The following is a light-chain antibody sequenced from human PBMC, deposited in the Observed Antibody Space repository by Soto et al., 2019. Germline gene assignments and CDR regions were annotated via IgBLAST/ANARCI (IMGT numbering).Light chain of an antibody. V-gene: IGLV2-8*01. CDR1: SSDVGGYNY. Sequence: QSALTQPPSASGSPGQSVTISCTGTSSDVGGYNYVSWYQRHPGKAPKLMIYEVSKRPSGVPDRFSGSKSGNTASLTVSGLQAEDEADYDCSSYAGSNEGVFGGGTQLPVL. CDR3: SSYAGSNEGV. J-gene: IGLJ2*01. CDR2: EVS.